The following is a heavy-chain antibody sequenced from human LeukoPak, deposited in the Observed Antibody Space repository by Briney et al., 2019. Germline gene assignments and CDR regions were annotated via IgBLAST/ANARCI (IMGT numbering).Heavy chain of an antibody. J-gene: IGHJ3*02. V-gene: IGHV4-61*02. D-gene: IGHD1-26*01. CDR1: GGSISGGSYY. CDR2: ISTSGSS. Sequence: PSETLSLTCTVSGGSISGGSYYWSWIRQPAGKGPEWTGRISTSGSSSYNPSLTSRVTISVDTSKNQFSLKLSSVTAADTAIYSCARQVGPTRAFDIWGQGTMVTVSS. CDR3: ARQVGPTRAFDI.